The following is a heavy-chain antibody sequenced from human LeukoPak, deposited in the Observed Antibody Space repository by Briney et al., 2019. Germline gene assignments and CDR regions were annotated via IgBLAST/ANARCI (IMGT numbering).Heavy chain of an antibody. CDR3: AREVDGHGDY. CDR2: ISSSSTYT. D-gene: IGHD3-9*01. Sequence: GGSLRLSCAASGLTFSDYYMSWIRQAPGKGLEWVSYISSSSTYTNYADSVKGRFTISRDNAKNSLYLQMNSLRAEDTAVYYCAREVDGHGDYWGQGTLVTVSS. V-gene: IGHV3-11*05. J-gene: IGHJ4*02. CDR1: GLTFSDYY.